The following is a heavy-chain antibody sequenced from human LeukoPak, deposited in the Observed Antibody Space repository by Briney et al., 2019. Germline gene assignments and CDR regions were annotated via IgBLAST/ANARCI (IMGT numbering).Heavy chain of an antibody. D-gene: IGHD1-26*01. V-gene: IGHV1-2*02. CDR1: GYTFTGYY. CDR3: ARELEPWGYYYGMDV. J-gene: IGHJ6*02. CDR2: INPNSGGT. Sequence: ASVKVSCKASGYTFTGYYMHWVRQAPGQGLEWMGWINPNSGGTNYAQKFQGRVTMTRDTSISTAYMELSRLRSDDTAMYYCARELEPWGYYYGMDVWGQGTTVTVSS.